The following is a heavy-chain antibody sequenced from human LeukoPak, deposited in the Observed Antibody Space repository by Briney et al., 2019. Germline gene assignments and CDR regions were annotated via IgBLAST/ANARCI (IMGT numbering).Heavy chain of an antibody. J-gene: IGHJ4*02. D-gene: IGHD6-19*01. CDR2: ISSNSRYI. CDR1: GFIFSTYS. CDR3: ARDLESAVAWAPFYFDY. Sequence: GGSLRLSCAASGFIFSTYSMNWVRQAPGKGLEWVSSISSNSRYIYYADSVKGRFTISRDNAKNSLYLQMNSLRAEDTAVYYCARDLESAVAWAPFYFDYWGQGTLVIVSS. V-gene: IGHV3-21*01.